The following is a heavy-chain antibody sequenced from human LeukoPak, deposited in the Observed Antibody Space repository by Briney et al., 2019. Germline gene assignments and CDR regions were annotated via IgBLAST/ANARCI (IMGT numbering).Heavy chain of an antibody. V-gene: IGHV3-7*01. D-gene: IGHD6-19*01. Sequence: PGGSLRLSCLASGFTFSNYWMTWVRQAPGKGLEWVANIKQDGGEKYYVDSVKGRFTISRDNTKNLLFLQMNSLRAEDTAVYYCASSMSSGWYGPFDYWGQGTLVTVSS. CDR3: ASSMSSGWYGPFDY. CDR2: IKQDGGEK. CDR1: GFTFSNYW. J-gene: IGHJ4*02.